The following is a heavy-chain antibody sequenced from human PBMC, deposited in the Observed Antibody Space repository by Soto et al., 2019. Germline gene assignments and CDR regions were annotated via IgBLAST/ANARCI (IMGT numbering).Heavy chain of an antibody. Sequence: RLSCAASGFTFDDYAMHWVRQAPGKGLEWVSGISWNSGSIGYADSVKGRFTISRDNAKNSLYLQMNSLRAEDTALYYCAKDGYCSGGSCYPPLGYYYYMDVWGKGTTVTVSS. CDR3: AKDGYCSGGSCYPPLGYYYYMDV. D-gene: IGHD2-15*01. V-gene: IGHV3-9*01. CDR1: GFTFDDYA. J-gene: IGHJ6*03. CDR2: ISWNSGSI.